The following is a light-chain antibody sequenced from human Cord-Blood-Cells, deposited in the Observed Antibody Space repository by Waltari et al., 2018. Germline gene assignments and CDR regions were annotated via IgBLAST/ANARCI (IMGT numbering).Light chain of an antibody. V-gene: IGKV3-15*01. CDR1: QSVSSD. CDR2: GES. Sequence: EIVMTQSPATLSVSPGARATLSCRASQSVSSDLAWYQQEPGQAARLLIYGESTRATGIPARFSGSGSGTEFTLTISSLQSEDFAVYYCQQYNNWPQTFGQGTKVEIK. CDR3: QQYNNWPQT. J-gene: IGKJ1*01.